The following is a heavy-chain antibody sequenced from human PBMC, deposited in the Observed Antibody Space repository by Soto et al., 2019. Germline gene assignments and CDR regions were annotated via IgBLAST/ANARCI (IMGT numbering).Heavy chain of an antibody. J-gene: IGHJ6*02. CDR3: AKDSKSVSVSAARVYGMDV. CDR2: TRSNGEHT. V-gene: IGHV3-23*01. CDR1: GFMFSSFA. D-gene: IGHD2-2*01. Sequence: GGSLRLSCAGSGFMFSSFAMTWVRQAPGKGLEWVSTTRSNGEHTYYADSVKGRFTVSRDNSKNTLFLEMSSLRAEDSAIYYCAKDSKSVSVSAARVYGMDVWGQGTTVTVS.